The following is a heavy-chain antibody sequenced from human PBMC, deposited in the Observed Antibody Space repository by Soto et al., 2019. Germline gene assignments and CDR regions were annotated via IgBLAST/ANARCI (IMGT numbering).Heavy chain of an antibody. CDR1: GYSFTSYW. V-gene: IGHV5-51*01. CDR2: IYPGDSDT. D-gene: IGHD1-1*01. J-gene: IGHJ4*02. Sequence: ESLKISFKGSGYSFTSYWIGWVRQIPGKGLEWMGIIYPGDSDTRYSPSFQGQVTISADKSISTAYLQWSSLKASDAAMYYCARLNWNRNPDDYWGQGTQVTVSS. CDR3: ARLNWNRNPDDY.